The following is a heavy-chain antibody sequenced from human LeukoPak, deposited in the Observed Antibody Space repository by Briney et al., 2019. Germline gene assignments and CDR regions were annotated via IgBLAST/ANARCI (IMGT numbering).Heavy chain of an antibody. CDR3: ARGQESSSGWFEAFDI. CDR1: GYTVTSYY. D-gene: IGHD6-19*01. V-gene: IGHV1-46*01. Sequence: GAAVKVSCKASGYTVTSYYMHWVRQGPGQGLEWMGILNPIGARTNYAQKFQGRITMTSDTSISTAYMELSRLRSDDTAVYYCARGQESSSGWFEAFDIWGQGTMVTVSS. J-gene: IGHJ3*02. CDR2: LNPIGART.